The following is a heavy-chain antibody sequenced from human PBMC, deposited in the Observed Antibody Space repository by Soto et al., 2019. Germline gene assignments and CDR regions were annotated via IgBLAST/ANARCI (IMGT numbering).Heavy chain of an antibody. CDR2: IYYSGST. Sequence: QVQLQESGPGLVKPSETLSLTCTVSGGSVSSGSYYWSWIRQPPGKGLEWIEYIYYSGSTNYNPSLKSRVTISVDTSKNQFSLKLSSVTAADTAVYYCAAQQLDNWFDPWGQGTLDTVSS. CDR3: AAQQLDNWFDP. J-gene: IGHJ5*02. V-gene: IGHV4-61*01. CDR1: GGSVSSGSYY. D-gene: IGHD6-13*01.